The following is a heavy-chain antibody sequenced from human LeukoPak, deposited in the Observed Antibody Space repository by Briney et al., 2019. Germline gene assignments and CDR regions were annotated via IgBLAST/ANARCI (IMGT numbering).Heavy chain of an antibody. Sequence: SETLSLTCTVSGGSISSYYWSWIRQPPGKGLEWIGYIYYSGSTNYNPSLKSRVTISVDTSKNQFSLKLSSVTAADTAVYYCASDDLDSSGYYPFDYWGQGTLVTVSS. CDR2: IYYSGST. D-gene: IGHD3-22*01. CDR1: GGSISSYY. V-gene: IGHV4-59*12. CDR3: ASDDLDSSGYYPFDY. J-gene: IGHJ4*02.